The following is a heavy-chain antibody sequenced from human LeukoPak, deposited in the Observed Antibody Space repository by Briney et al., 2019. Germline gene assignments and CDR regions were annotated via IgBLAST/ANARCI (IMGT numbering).Heavy chain of an antibody. CDR3: AKDPLVGAATYFDY. CDR2: INATGDTT. V-gene: IGHV3-23*01. Sequence: GGSLRLSCAASGLTFNNYALSWVRQAPGKGLEWVSGINATGDTTYYADSVKGRFTISRDNSKNTLYLQMNSLRAEDTAVYYCAKDPLVGAATYFDYWGQGTLVTVSS. J-gene: IGHJ4*02. D-gene: IGHD1-26*01. CDR1: GLTFNNYA.